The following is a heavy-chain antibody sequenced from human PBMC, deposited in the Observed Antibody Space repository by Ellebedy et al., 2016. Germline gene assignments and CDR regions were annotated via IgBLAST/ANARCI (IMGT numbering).Heavy chain of an antibody. J-gene: IGHJ4*02. D-gene: IGHD6-6*01. CDR1: GYTFTGYY. V-gene: IGHV1-2*02. Sequence: ASVKVSXXASGYTFTGYYIHWVRQAPGQGLEWMGWINPNSGDTNYAQKFQGGVTMTRDTSITTAYMELTRLTSDDTAVYYCARVSYSSSGDFGYWGQGTLVTVSS. CDR3: ARVSYSSSGDFGY. CDR2: INPNSGDT.